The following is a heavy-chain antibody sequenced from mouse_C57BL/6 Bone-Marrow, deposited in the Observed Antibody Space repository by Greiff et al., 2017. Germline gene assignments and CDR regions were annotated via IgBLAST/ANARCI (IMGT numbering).Heavy chain of an antibody. CDR1: GYTFTSYW. Sequence: QVQLQQPGAELVKPGASVKMSCKASGYTFTSYWITWVKQRPGQGLEWIGDIYPGSGSTNYNEKFKSKATLTVDTSSSTAYMQLSSLTSEDSAVYYCARKGGTYYSNYDFDYWGQGTTLTVSS. V-gene: IGHV1-55*01. J-gene: IGHJ2*01. CDR2: IYPGSGST. CDR3: ARKGGTYYSNYDFDY. D-gene: IGHD2-5*01.